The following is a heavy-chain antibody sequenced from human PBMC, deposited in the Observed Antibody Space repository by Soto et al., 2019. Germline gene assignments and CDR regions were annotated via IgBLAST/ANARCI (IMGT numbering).Heavy chain of an antibody. D-gene: IGHD3-9*01. CDR3: ARLEGLATISYYFDF. J-gene: IGHJ4*02. CDR1: DDSINSDKYY. CDR2: IYYRGNA. V-gene: IGHV4-39*01. Sequence: QLQLQESGPGLVKPSETLSLTCSVSDDSINSDKYYWGWIRQPPGKGLEWIGSIYYRGNAYYNPPLQPRVTISLAKSKSQFSLKLNSVTASDSAVYFCARLEGLATISYYFDFWGPGALVTVSS.